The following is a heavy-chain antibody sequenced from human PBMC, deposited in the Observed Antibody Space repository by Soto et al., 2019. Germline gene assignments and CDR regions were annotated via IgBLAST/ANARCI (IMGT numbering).Heavy chain of an antibody. D-gene: IGHD7-27*01. CDR2: INPNSGGT. J-gene: IGHJ2*01. V-gene: IGHV1-2*02. CDR1: GYTFTGYY. Sequence: VQLVQSGAEVKKPGASVKVSCKASGYTFTGYYMHWVRQAPGQGLEWMGWINPNSGGTNYAQKFQGRVTMSRDRSNSTAYMELSRLRSDDTAVYYCARGNWGSRHWYFDLWGRGTLVTVSS. CDR3: ARGNWGSRHWYFDL.